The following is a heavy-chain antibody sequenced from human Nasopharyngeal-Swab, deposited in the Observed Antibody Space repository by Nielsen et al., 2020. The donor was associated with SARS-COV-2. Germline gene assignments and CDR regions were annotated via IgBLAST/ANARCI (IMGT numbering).Heavy chain of an antibody. J-gene: IGHJ3*02. CDR3: AREGENDSSGYFSDAFDI. CDR2: ISSSGSTI. CDR1: GFTFSSYE. Sequence: GGSMRLSCAASGFTFSSYEMNWVRQDLGKGLEWVSYISSSGSTIYYADSVKGRFTISRDNAKNSLYLQMNSLRAEDTAVYYCAREGENDSSGYFSDAFDIWGQGTMVTVSS. D-gene: IGHD3-22*01. V-gene: IGHV3-48*03.